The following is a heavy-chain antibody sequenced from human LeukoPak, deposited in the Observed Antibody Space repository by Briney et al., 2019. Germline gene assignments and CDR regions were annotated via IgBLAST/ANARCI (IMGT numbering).Heavy chain of an antibody. V-gene: IGHV3-23*01. Sequence: GGSLRLSCAASGFTFSSYAMSWVRQAPAKGLEWVSVISGGGTSTYYADSVKGRFTISKDNSRNTLYLQMNSLRAEDTAVYYCAKTFIAVANPIDYWGQGTLVTVSS. J-gene: IGHJ4*02. CDR3: AKTFIAVANPIDY. CDR2: ISGGGTST. D-gene: IGHD6-19*01. CDR1: GFTFSSYA.